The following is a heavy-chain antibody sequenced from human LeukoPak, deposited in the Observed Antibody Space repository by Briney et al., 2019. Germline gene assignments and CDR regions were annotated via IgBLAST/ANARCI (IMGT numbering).Heavy chain of an antibody. CDR1: GGSFNGYF. CDR3: ARGPDSGSYYAWFDP. V-gene: IGHV4-34*01. CDR2: INHSGSP. Sequence: SETLSLTCAVYGGSFNGYFWCWIRQPPGKGLEWIGEINHSGSPNYNPSLKSRVTISVDTSKNQVSLKLNSVTAADTAVYYCARGPDSGSYYAWFDPWGQGTLVTVSS. D-gene: IGHD3-10*01. J-gene: IGHJ5*02.